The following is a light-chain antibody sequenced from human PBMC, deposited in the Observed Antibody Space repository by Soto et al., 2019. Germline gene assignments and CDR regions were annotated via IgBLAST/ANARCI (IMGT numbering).Light chain of an antibody. Sequence: DIVMTQSPDSLAVSLGERATINCKSSQSVLYSSNNKNYLAWYQQKPGQPPKLLIYWASTRESGVPDRFSGSGYGPDFTLNISRLQAEDVAVYYCQQYYSTPWTFVQGTKVEIK. V-gene: IGKV4-1*01. J-gene: IGKJ1*01. CDR1: QSVLYSSNNKNY. CDR2: WAS. CDR3: QQYYSTPWT.